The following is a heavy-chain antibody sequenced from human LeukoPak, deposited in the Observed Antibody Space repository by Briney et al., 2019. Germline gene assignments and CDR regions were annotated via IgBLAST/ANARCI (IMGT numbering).Heavy chain of an antibody. CDR3: ARTLRPNWYFDL. CDR1: GGSISSGGYY. V-gene: IGHV4-61*08. J-gene: IGHJ2*01. Sequence: SETLSLTCTVSGGSISSGGYYWSWIRQHPGKGLEWIGYIYYSGSTNYNPSLKSRVTISVDTSKNQFSLKLSSVTAADTAVYYCARTLRPNWYFDLWGRGTLVTVSS. D-gene: IGHD3-16*01. CDR2: IYYSGST.